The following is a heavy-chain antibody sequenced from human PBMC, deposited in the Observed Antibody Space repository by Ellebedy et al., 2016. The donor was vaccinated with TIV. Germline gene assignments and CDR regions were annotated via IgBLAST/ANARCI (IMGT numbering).Heavy chain of an antibody. CDR2: ISGNGDAT. Sequence: PGGSLRLSCVASGFTFSDYNMNWVRQAPGKGMEWISAISGNGDATWYADSVKGRFTISRDNSKNTLYVQMNNLIVEDTAVYYCAKAWDFQHGYWGQGTLVTVSS. V-gene: IGHV3-23*01. CDR3: AKAWDFQHGY. CDR1: GFTFSDYN. J-gene: IGHJ4*02. D-gene: IGHD3-3*01.